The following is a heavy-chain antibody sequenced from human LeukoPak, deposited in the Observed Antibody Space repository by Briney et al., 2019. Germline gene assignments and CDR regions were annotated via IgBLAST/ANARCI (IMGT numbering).Heavy chain of an antibody. J-gene: IGHJ4*02. CDR1: GYSISSGYY. CDR2: IYHSGST. V-gene: IGHV4-38-2*02. Sequence: ASETLSLTCTVSGYSISSGYYWGWIRQPPGKGLEWIGSIYHSGSTYYNPSLKSRVTISVDTSKNQFSLKLSSVTAADTAVYYCARHYYCSSTSCHYYFDYWGQGTLVTVSS. D-gene: IGHD2-2*01. CDR3: ARHYYCSSTSCHYYFDY.